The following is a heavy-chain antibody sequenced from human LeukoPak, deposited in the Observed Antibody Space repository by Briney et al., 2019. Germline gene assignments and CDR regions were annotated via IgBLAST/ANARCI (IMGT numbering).Heavy chain of an antibody. CDR2: INAGNGNS. J-gene: IGHJ4*02. CDR3: ATPHARFGELEFDY. CDR1: GYTFTSYA. V-gene: IGHV1-3*01. Sequence: ASVKVSCKASGYTFTSYAMHWVRQAPGQRLEWMGWINAGNGNSKYSQKFQGRVTITRDTSASTAYMELSSLRSEDTAVYYCATPHARFGELEFDYWGQGTLVTVSS. D-gene: IGHD3-10*01.